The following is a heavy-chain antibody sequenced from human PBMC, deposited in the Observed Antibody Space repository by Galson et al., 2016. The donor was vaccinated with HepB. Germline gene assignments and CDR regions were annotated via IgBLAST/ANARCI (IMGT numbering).Heavy chain of an antibody. J-gene: IGHJ4*02. CDR1: GFTFSSYK. CDR2: ILDDGSDK. CDR3: ARDQYVRGSGWYSASGC. Sequence: SLRLSCAASGFTFSSYKMHWVRQAPGQGLDWVAVILDDGSDKYYADSVKGRFTISTENSKNTLYLQMNSLRAEYTAVYYCARDQYVRGSGWYSASGCWGQGTLVTVSS. D-gene: IGHD6-13*01. V-gene: IGHV3-30*04.